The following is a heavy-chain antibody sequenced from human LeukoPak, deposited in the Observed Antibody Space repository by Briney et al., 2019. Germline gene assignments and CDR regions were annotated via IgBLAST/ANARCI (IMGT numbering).Heavy chain of an antibody. CDR1: GGSISSYY. V-gene: IGHV4-4*07. Sequence: SETLSLTCTVSGGSISSYYWSWIRQPAGKGLEWIGRIYTSGSINYNPSLKSRVTMSVDTSKNQFSLKLSSVTAADTAVYYCARAPLGYSSTPADAFDIWGQGTMVTVSS. J-gene: IGHJ3*02. CDR2: IYTSGSI. D-gene: IGHD6-13*01. CDR3: ARAPLGYSSTPADAFDI.